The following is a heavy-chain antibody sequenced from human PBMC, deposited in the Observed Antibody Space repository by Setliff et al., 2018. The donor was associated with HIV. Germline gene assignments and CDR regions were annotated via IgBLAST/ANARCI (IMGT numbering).Heavy chain of an antibody. J-gene: IGHJ6*03. CDR3: TGDLWGDDYYYNNMDV. Sequence: PSETLSLTCTVSGGSISGFYWNWIRQSAGKGLQWIGRIYDSGSTKYNPSLKSRVTMSLDTSKNQFSLNLDSVTAADTAVYYCTGDLWGDDYYYNNMDVWGKGTTVTVSS. D-gene: IGHD2-21*02. V-gene: IGHV4-4*07. CDR2: IYDSGST. CDR1: GGSISGFY.